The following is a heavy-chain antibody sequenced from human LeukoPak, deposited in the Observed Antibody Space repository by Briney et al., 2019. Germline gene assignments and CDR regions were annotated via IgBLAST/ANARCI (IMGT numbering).Heavy chain of an antibody. J-gene: IGHJ4*02. CDR1: GGSISSYY. CDR2: IYYSGST. CDR3: ARVGRYGYNLEYFDY. V-gene: IGHV4-59*01. D-gene: IGHD5-24*01. Sequence: PSETLSLTCTVSGGSISSYYWSWIRQPPGKGLEWIGYIYYSGSTNYNPSLKSRVTISVDTSKNQFSLELSSVTAADTAVYYCARVGRYGYNLEYFDYWGQGTLVTVSS.